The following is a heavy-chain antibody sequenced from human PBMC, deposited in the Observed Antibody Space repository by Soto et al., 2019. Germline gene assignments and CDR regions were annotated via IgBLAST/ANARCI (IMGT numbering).Heavy chain of an antibody. V-gene: IGHV1-58*01. Sequence: SVKVSCKASGFTFTSSAVQWVRQARGQRLEWIGWIVVGSGNTNYAQKFQERVTITRDMSTSTAYMELSSLRSEDTAVYYCAADPFVDIVATTIDYYYYYGMDVWGQGTTVTVS. CDR1: GFTFTSSA. CDR2: IVVGSGNT. J-gene: IGHJ6*02. CDR3: AADPFVDIVATTIDYYYYYGMDV. D-gene: IGHD5-12*01.